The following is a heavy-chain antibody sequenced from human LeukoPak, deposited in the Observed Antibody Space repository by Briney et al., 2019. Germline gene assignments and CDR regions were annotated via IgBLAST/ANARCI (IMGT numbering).Heavy chain of an antibody. Sequence: SETLSLTCTVSGGSISSSYWSWIRQPAGKGLEWIGHIYTFGITNCIPSLKSRVTMSLDTSKNQFSLKLSSVTAADTAVYYCARRYPLTGTYTTTWFDPWGQGTLVTVSS. V-gene: IGHV4-4*07. CDR1: GGSISSSY. D-gene: IGHD4-17*01. CDR2: IYTFGIT. CDR3: ARRYPLTGTYTTTWFDP. J-gene: IGHJ5*02.